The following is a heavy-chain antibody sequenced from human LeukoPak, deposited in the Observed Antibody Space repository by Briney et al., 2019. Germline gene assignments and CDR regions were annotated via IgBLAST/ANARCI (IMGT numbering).Heavy chain of an antibody. V-gene: IGHV5-51*01. CDR2: IYPGDSES. J-gene: IGHJ4*02. CDR3: ARIEGSTFDY. CDR1: GYTFTTYW. Sequence: GESLKISCKGSGYTFTTYWIGWVRQRPGKGLEWMGIIYPGDSESKYNPSLQGQFNISADKSISTVYLQWSSLKASDTAIYYCARIEGSTFDYWGQGTLVTVSS.